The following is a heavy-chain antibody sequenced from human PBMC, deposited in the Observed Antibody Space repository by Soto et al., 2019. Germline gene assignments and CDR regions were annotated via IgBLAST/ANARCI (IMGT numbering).Heavy chain of an antibody. Sequence: GESLKISCKGSGYSFTSYWISWVRQMPGKGLEWMGRIDPSDSYTNYSPTFQGHVTISADKSISTAYLQWSSLKASDTAMYYCARVCTSCYSYGMDVWGQGTTVTVSS. CDR3: ARVCTSCYSYGMDV. CDR2: IDPSDSYT. D-gene: IGHD2-2*02. V-gene: IGHV5-10-1*01. CDR1: GYSFTSYW. J-gene: IGHJ6*02.